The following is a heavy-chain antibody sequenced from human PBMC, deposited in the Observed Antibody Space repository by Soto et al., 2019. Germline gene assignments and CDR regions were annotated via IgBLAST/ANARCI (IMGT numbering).Heavy chain of an antibody. V-gene: IGHV4-39*01. CDR1: GGSISSSSYY. D-gene: IGHD1-26*01. Sequence: SETLSLTCTVSGGSISSSSYYWGWIRQPPRKGLEWIGSIYYSGSTYYNPSLKSRVTISVDTSKNQFSLKLSSVTAADTAVYYCARCPREEWFDPWGQGTLVTVSS. CDR3: ARCPREEWFDP. CDR2: IYYSGST. J-gene: IGHJ5*02.